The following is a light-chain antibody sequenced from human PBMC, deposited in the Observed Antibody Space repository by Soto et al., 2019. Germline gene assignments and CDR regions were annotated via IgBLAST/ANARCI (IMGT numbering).Light chain of an antibody. V-gene: IGKV3-15*01. CDR1: QGVSRK. J-gene: IGKJ1*01. Sequence: DIVMTQSPATLSVAPGERVTFSCRASQGVSRKLSWYQHKPGQAPRLLISGASTGATGIPARFSGSGSGTEFTLTISSLQSEDFALYYCQQYHNLWTFGQGTKVDIK. CDR2: GAS. CDR3: QQYHNLWT.